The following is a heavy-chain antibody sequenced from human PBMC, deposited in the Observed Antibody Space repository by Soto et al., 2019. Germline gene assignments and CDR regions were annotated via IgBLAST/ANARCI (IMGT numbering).Heavy chain of an antibody. CDR2: ISWDGGST. Sequence: EVQLVESGGVVVQPGGSLRLSCAASGFTFDDHTMHWVRQAPGKGLEWVSLISWDGGSTYYADSVKGRFTISRDNSKNSLYLQMNSLRTEDTALYYCAKPIVGATFPTWGFDYWGQGTLVTVSS. CDR3: AKPIVGATFPTWGFDY. D-gene: IGHD1-26*01. CDR1: GFTFDDHT. V-gene: IGHV3-43*01. J-gene: IGHJ4*02.